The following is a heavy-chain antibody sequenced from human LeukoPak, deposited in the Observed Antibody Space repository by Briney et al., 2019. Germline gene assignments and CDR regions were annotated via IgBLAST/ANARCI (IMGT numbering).Heavy chain of an antibody. CDR2: IRSKAYGGTT. CDR1: GFIFGDYA. CDR3: TREWYSSGWYGPSYFDY. J-gene: IGHJ4*02. Sequence: PGGSLRLSCTASGFIFGDYAMSWFRQAPGRGLEWVGFIRSKAYGGTTEYAASVKGRFTISRDDSKSIAYLQMNSLKTEDTAVYYCTREWYSSGWYGPSYFDYWGQGTLVTVSS. V-gene: IGHV3-49*03. D-gene: IGHD6-19*01.